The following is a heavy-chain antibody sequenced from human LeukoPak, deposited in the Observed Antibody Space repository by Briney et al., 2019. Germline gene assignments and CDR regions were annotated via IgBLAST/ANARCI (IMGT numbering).Heavy chain of an antibody. J-gene: IGHJ4*02. CDR3: AREGLHQLYFFDY. CDR1: RYTFTSYH. Sequence: ASVKVSCKASRYTFTSYHIQAVRQAPGQGLESMGRINPSGGSTSYAQKFQGRVTMTRDTSTNTVYLDLSSLRSEDTAVYYCAREGLHQLYFFDYWGQGTLVTVSS. V-gene: IGHV1-46*01. CDR2: INPSGGST. D-gene: IGHD2-2*01.